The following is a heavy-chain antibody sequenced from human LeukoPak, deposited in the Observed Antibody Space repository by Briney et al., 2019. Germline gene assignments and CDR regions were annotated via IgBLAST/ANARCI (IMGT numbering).Heavy chain of an antibody. V-gene: IGHV4-4*02. J-gene: IGHJ4*02. CDR1: GGSISSSHW. CDR3: ASSIIRVDDLSPVDY. Sequence: SETXXLTCGVSGGSISSSHWWSWVRQSPGQGLEWIGEIFHGGSTNYNPSLKNRVTISIDKSKNQFSLKLTSVTAADTAVYYCASSIIRVDDLSPVDYWGRGTLVTVSS. D-gene: IGHD3-16*02. CDR2: IFHGGST.